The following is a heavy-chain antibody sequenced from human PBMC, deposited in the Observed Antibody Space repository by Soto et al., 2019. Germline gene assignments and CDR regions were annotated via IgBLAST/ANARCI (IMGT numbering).Heavy chain of an antibody. D-gene: IGHD2-2*01. J-gene: IGHJ6*02. V-gene: IGHV4-61*08. CDR2: IYYSGST. Sequence: PSETLSLTCTVSGGSISSGDYYWSWIRQPPGKGLEWIGYIYYSGSTNYNPSLKSRVTISVDTSKNQFSLKLSSVTAADTAVYYCARDRCSSTSCYAGANYYYYGMDVWGQGTTVTVSS. CDR3: ARDRCSSTSCYAGANYYYYGMDV. CDR1: GGSISSGDYY.